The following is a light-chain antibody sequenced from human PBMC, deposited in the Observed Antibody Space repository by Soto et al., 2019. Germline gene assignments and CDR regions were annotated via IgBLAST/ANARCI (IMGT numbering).Light chain of an antibody. CDR3: TQRSNWQIP. CDR2: GAS. J-gene: IGKJ5*01. V-gene: IGKV3D-20*02. Sequence: EIVLTQSPGTLSLSPGERATLSCRASQSVSNNYLAWYQQKPGQAPRLLLFGASDRATGIADRFSGSGSGTEFPLTISSLEPEDFALYYCTQRSNWQIPSGQGTRL. CDR1: QSVSNNY.